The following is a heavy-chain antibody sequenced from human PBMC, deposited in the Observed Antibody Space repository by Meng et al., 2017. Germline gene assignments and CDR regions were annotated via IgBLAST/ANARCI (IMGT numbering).Heavy chain of an antibody. D-gene: IGHD6-13*01. V-gene: IGHV1-2*06. Sequence: ASVQVSCKASGYTFPDYWLHWVRRAPGQGLEWMGRINPKSGDTHYAQRFQGRVTMTGDTSISTAYMELSVLISDDTAMYYCARDEDISAAGKLFGDYWGQGTLVTVSS. CDR2: INPKSGDT. CDR3: ARDEDISAAGKLFGDY. J-gene: IGHJ4*02. CDR1: GYTFPDYW.